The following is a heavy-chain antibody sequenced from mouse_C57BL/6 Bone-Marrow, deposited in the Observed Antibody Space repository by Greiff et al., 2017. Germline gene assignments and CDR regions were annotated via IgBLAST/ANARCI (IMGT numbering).Heavy chain of an antibody. CDR1: GYTFTSYD. V-gene: IGHV1-85*01. J-gene: IGHJ1*03. Sequence: VQLQQSGPELVKPGASVKLSCKASGYTFTSYDINWVKQRPGQGLEWIGWIYPRDGSTKYNEKFKGQATLNVDTSSSTAYMELHSLTSEDSAVYFCARDYGSSYWYFDVWGTGTTVTVSS. CDR3: ARDYGSSYWYFDV. D-gene: IGHD1-1*01. CDR2: IYPRDGST.